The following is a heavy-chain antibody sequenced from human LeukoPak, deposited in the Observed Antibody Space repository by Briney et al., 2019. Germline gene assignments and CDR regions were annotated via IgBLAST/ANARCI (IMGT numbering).Heavy chain of an antibody. V-gene: IGHV3-23*01. D-gene: IGHD5-12*01. CDR3: ARDRSGYSGYDFFDY. CDR1: GFTFSSYA. J-gene: IGHJ4*02. Sequence: GGSLRLSCAASGFTFSSYAMSWVRQAPGKGLEWVSAISGSGGSTYYADSVKGRFTMSRDNAKNSLYLQMNSLRAEDTAVYYCARDRSGYSGYDFFDYWGQGTPVTVSS. CDR2: ISGSGGST.